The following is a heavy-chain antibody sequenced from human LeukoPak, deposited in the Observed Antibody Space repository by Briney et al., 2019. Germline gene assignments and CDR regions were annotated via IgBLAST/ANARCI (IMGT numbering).Heavy chain of an antibody. V-gene: IGHV4-34*01. CDR2: INHSGST. Sequence: SETLSLTCAVYGGSFSGYYWSWIRQPPGKGLEWIGEINHSGSTNYNPSLKSRVTISVDTSKNQFSLKLSSVTAADTAVYYCAGYHIVVVTAINGGPDAFDIWGQGTTVTVSS. J-gene: IGHJ3*02. D-gene: IGHD2-21*02. CDR3: AGYHIVVVTAINGGPDAFDI. CDR1: GGSFSGYY.